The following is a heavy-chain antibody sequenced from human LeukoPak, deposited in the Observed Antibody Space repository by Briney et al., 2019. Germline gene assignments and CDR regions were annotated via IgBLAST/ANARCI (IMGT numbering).Heavy chain of an antibody. CDR2: ISAYNGNT. CDR3: ARASPLQEVSLVHY. D-gene: IGHD5-24*01. CDR1: GYTFTSYG. V-gene: IGHV1-18*01. J-gene: IGHJ4*02. Sequence: GASVKVSCKASGYTFTSYGISWVRQAPGQGLEWMGWISAYNGNTNYAQKLQGRVTMTTDTSTSTAYMELRSLRSDDTAVYYCARASPLQEVSLVHYWGQGTLVTVSS.